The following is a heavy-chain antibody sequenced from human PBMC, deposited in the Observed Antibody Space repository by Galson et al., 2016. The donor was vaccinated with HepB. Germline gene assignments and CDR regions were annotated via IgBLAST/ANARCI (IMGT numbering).Heavy chain of an antibody. CDR1: GFTFSSYA. CDR3: VPLGYAVDY. J-gene: IGHJ4*02. Sequence: SLRLSCAASGFTFSSYAMSWVRQAPGKGLEWVSAISGSGGSTYYADSVKGRFTISRDNSKNTLYLQMNSLRAEDTAVYYFVPLGYAVDYWGQGTLVTVSS. D-gene: IGHD5-12*01. CDR2: ISGSGGST. V-gene: IGHV3-23*01.